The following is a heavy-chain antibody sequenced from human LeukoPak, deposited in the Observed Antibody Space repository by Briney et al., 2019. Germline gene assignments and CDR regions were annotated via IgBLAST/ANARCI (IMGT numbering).Heavy chain of an antibody. CDR2: IIPIFGTA. Sequence: ASVKVSCKASGGTFSSYAISWVRQAPGQGLEWMGGIIPIFGTANYAQKSQGRVTITADKSTSTAYMELSSLRSEDTAVYYCARALGSGPGYMDVWGKGTTVTVSS. CDR1: GGTFSSYA. J-gene: IGHJ6*03. V-gene: IGHV1-69*06. D-gene: IGHD3-10*01. CDR3: ARALGSGPGYMDV.